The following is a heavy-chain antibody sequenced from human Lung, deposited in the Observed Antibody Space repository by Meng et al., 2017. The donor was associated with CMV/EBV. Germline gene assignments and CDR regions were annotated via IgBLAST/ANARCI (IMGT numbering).Heavy chain of an antibody. J-gene: IGHJ4*02. V-gene: IGHV4-34*01. Sequence: GSLRLXXAVHGESFSGYSWSWIRQPPGKGLEWIGEISHSGTTNYNPSLKSRVTISLDTSKNQFSLKLNSVAAADTAVFYCARTLPPARGHRLDYWGQGTXVTVSS. CDR3: ARTLPPARGHRLDY. D-gene: IGHD1-14*01. CDR1: GESFSGYS. CDR2: ISHSGTT.